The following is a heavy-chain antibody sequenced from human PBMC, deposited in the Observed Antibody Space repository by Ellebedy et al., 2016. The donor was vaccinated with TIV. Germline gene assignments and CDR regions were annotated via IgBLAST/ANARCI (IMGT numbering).Heavy chain of an antibody. V-gene: IGHV4-4*07. Sequence: SETLSLTCSVSGGYIRSYYWSWIRQPAGKGLEWIGRIYATGSTSYNPSVKRRVTMSVDTSRNQFSLNLRSVTAADTAMYYCAKAGDYHIVSGYFAPWYFDDWGQGTQVIVSS. CDR3: AKAGDYHIVSGYFAPWYFDD. D-gene: IGHD3-9*01. J-gene: IGHJ4*02. CDR2: IYATGST. CDR1: GGYIRSYY.